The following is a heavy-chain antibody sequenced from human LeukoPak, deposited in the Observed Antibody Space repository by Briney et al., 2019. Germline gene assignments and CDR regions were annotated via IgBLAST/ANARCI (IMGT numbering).Heavy chain of an antibody. J-gene: IGHJ3*02. V-gene: IGHV4-39*06. D-gene: IGHD2-21*02. CDR3: ASSCGGDCYSPVAFDI. CDR2: IYYSGST. CDR1: GGSISSSSYY. Sequence: SETLSLTCTVSGGSISSSSYYWGWIRQPPGKGLEWIGSIYYSGSTNYNPSLKSRVTISVDTSKNQFPLKLSSVTAADTAVYSCASSCGGDCYSPVAFDIWGQGTMVTVSS.